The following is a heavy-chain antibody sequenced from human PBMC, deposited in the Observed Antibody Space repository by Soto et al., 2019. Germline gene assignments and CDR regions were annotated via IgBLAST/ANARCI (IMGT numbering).Heavy chain of an antibody. CDR3: ARQCKLFTYYDYIWGSEPDYYYYMDV. J-gene: IGHJ6*03. CDR1: DDSINIDKYY. D-gene: IGHD3-16*01. V-gene: IGHV4-39*01. Sequence: PSDTLSLTCSVSDDSINIDKYYWGWILHPPGKGLEWIGSIYYRGNAYYNPPLQTRVTISLDKSRSQFSLKLNSVTAADTAVYYCARQCKLFTYYDYIWGSEPDYYYYMDVWGKGTTVTVSS. CDR2: IYYRGNA.